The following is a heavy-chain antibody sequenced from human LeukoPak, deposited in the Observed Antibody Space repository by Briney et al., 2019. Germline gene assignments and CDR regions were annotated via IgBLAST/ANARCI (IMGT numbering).Heavy chain of an antibody. D-gene: IGHD3-22*01. CDR1: GYTFTYYY. Sequence: ASVKVSCKASGYTFTYYYIHWVRQAPGQGLEWMGWINPNNGGTNYAQTFQGRVTMTRDTSISTAYMELSRLRSYDTALYYCARDPAYYDSSGQIGGYYFDYWGQGTLVTVSS. J-gene: IGHJ4*02. CDR2: INPNNGGT. V-gene: IGHV1-2*02. CDR3: ARDPAYYDSSGQIGGYYFDY.